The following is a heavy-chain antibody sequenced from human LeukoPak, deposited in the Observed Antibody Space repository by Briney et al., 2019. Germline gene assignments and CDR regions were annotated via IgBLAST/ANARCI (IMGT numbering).Heavy chain of an antibody. CDR2: IKQDGSEK. Sequence: GGSLRLSCATSGFTFSSYWKNWVRQAPGKGLEWVANIKQDGSEKYYVDSVKGRSTISRDNAKNSLYLQMNSLRVEDTAVYYCARDLSLDYWGQGTLVTVSS. V-gene: IGHV3-7*01. CDR3: ARDLSLDY. J-gene: IGHJ4*02. CDR1: GFTFSSYW.